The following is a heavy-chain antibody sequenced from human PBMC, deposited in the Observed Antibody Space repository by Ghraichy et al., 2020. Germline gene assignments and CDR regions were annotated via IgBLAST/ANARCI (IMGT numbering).Heavy chain of an antibody. D-gene: IGHD5-24*01. Sequence: LSLTCAASGFTFSSYAMSWVRQAPGKGLEWVSTVSGTGGSTYYADSVKGRFTISRDNSKNTLYLQMNSLRAEDTAVYYCAKKRWLQSYYFDDWGQGTLVTVSS. J-gene: IGHJ4*02. CDR3: AKKRWLQSYYFDD. CDR2: VSGTGGST. CDR1: GFTFSSYA. V-gene: IGHV3-23*01.